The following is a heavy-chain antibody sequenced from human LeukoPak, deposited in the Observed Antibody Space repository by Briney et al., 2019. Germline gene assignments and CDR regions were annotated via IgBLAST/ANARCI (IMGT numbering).Heavy chain of an antibody. CDR2: ISGSGGST. Sequence: PGGSLRLSCAASGFTFSSYAMSWVRQAPGKGLEWVSAISGSGGSTYYADSVKGRFTISRDNSKNTLYLQINSLRAEDTAVYYCAKARGSDSRYYFDYWGQGTLVTVSS. V-gene: IGHV3-23*01. CDR3: AKARGSDSRYYFDY. D-gene: IGHD3-22*01. CDR1: GFTFSSYA. J-gene: IGHJ4*02.